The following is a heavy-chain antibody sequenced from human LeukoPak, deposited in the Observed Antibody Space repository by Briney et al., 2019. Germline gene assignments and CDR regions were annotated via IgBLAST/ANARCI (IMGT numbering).Heavy chain of an antibody. Sequence: GGSLRLSCAASGFTFSSYAMTWVRQAPGKGLEWVSASTGSGGTTYYADTVMGRFTISRDNAKNSLYLQMNSLRAEDTAVYYCARTRIYSSGWYRTGRPAPAVDYWGQGTLVTVSS. V-gene: IGHV3-23*01. D-gene: IGHD6-19*01. J-gene: IGHJ4*02. CDR1: GFTFSSYA. CDR2: STGSGGTT. CDR3: ARTRIYSSGWYRTGRPAPAVDY.